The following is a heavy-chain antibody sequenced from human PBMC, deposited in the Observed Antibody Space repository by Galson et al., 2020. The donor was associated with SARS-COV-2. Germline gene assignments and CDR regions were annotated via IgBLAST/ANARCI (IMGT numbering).Heavy chain of an antibody. J-gene: IGHJ4*02. Sequence: SESLSLTCTVFGGSMNNMYRSWIRQPPGKGLEWIGYIYFSGTTTYNPSLKSRVTISVDTSKNQFSLTLSSVNVADTAIYHCARGGWSLDSWGQGILVTGSS. V-gene: IGHV4-59*01. CDR2: IYFSGTT. D-gene: IGHD6-19*01. CDR1: GGSMNNMY. CDR3: ARGGWSLDS.